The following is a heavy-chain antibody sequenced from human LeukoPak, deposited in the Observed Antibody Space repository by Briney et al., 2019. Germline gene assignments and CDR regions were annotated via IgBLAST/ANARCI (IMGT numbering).Heavy chain of an antibody. Sequence: SETLSLTCTVSGGSISSSSYYWGWIRQPPGKGLKWIGSIYYSGSTYYNPSLKSRVTISVDTSKNQFSLKLSSVTAADTAVYYCARVWVYDILTGWNGYFDYWGQGTLVTVSS. J-gene: IGHJ4*02. CDR2: IYYSGST. CDR1: GGSISSSSYY. CDR3: ARVWVYDILTGWNGYFDY. V-gene: IGHV4-39*07. D-gene: IGHD3-9*01.